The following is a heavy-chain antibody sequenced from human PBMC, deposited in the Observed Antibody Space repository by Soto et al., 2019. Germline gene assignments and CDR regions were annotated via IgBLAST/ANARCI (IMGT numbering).Heavy chain of an antibody. J-gene: IGHJ5*02. CDR1: ADTFNSYS. Sequence: QVQLVQSGAEVKKTGSSVKVSCKASADTFNSYSLSWLRQAPGQWLEWMGGITPVFGTADYAQSFEDRLTITADDSTSTVYMELSSLRSDDTAIYYCARSLEGTTVTNWFDPWGQAALVTVSS. D-gene: IGHD4-17*01. CDR2: ITPVFGTA. CDR3: ARSLEGTTVTNWFDP. V-gene: IGHV1-69*01.